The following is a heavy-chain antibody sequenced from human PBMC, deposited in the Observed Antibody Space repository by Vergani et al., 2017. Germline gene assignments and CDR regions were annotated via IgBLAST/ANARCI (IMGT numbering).Heavy chain of an antibody. D-gene: IGHD2-2*01. V-gene: IGHV3-21*01. J-gene: IGHJ5*02. CDR1: GFTFSSYA. CDR2: ISSSSSYI. Sequence: EVQLLESGGGLVQPGGSLRLSCGASGFTFSSYAMTWVRQAPGKGLEWVSSISSSSSYIYYADSVKGRFTISRDNAKNSLYLQMNSLRAEDTAVYYCARDLKGYCSSTSCYRWFDPWGQGTLVTVSS. CDR3: ARDLKGYCSSTSCYRWFDP.